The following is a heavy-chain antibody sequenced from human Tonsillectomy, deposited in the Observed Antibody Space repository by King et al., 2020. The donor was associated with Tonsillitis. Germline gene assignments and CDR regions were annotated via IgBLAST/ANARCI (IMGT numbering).Heavy chain of an antibody. Sequence: VQLVESGGRLVQLGGSLRLSCATSVFTFSDHAMSWVRQAPGKGLEWVSTISRSDTTTYYAGSVRGRFTVSRDNSKNTLYLQMNSLRAEDTAVYYCAKEGSVVRGVSWLDPWGQGTLVTVSS. J-gene: IGHJ5*02. D-gene: IGHD3-10*01. V-gene: IGHV3-23*04. CDR2: ISRSDTTT. CDR1: VFTFSDHA. CDR3: AKEGSVVRGVSWLDP.